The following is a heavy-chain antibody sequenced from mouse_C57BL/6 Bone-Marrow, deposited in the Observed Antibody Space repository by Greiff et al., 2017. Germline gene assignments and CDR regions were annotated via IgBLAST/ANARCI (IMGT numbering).Heavy chain of an antibody. Sequence: VQLQQPGAELVKPGASVKLSCKASGYTFTSYWMQWVKQRPGQGLEWIGEIDPSDSYPNYNQKFKGKATLTVDTSSSTAYMQLSSLTSEDAAVYYCASFYYYGSSSYYAMDYWGQGTSVTVSS. CDR1: GYTFTSYW. D-gene: IGHD1-1*01. CDR2: IDPSDSYP. J-gene: IGHJ4*01. V-gene: IGHV1-50*01. CDR3: ASFYYYGSSSYYAMDY.